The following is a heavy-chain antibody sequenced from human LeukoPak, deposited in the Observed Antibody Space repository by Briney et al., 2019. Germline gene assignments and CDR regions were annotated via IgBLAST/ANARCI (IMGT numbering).Heavy chain of an antibody. CDR2: IKQDGSEK. D-gene: IGHD5-18*01. CDR3: ARGLARGARGYSYGYFY. J-gene: IGHJ4*02. CDR1: GFTFSSYW. Sequence: GGSLRLSCAASGFTFSSYWMSWVRQAPGKGLEWVANIKQDGSEKYYVDSVKGRFTISRDNAKNSLYLQMNSLRAEDTAVYYCARGLARGARGYSYGYFYWGQGTLVTVSS. V-gene: IGHV3-7*01.